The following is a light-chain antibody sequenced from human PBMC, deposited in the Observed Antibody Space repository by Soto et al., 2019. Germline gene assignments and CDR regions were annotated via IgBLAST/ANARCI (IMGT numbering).Light chain of an antibody. CDR1: QSISSW. J-gene: IGKJ1*01. V-gene: IGKV1-5*03. Sequence: DIQMTQSPSTLSGSVGDRVTITCRASQSISSWLSWYQQKPLKAPKLLIYKASTLKGGVPSRFSGSGSGTEFTLTISSLQPDDFATYYCQHYNSYSEAFGQGTKVDIK. CDR3: QHYNSYSEA. CDR2: KAS.